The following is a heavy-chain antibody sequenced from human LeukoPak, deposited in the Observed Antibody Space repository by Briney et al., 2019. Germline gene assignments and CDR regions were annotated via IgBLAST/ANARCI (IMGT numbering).Heavy chain of an antibody. CDR1: GGSISSDH. CDR3: ARDSGSPFYYYYMDV. D-gene: IGHD3-10*01. V-gene: IGHV4-59*01. J-gene: IGHJ6*03. CDR2: IYYTGNT. Sequence: SETLSLTCTVSGGSISSDHWTWIRQPPGKGLEWIGYIYYTGNTNYNPSLQSRVTISIDTSKNQFSLRLSSVTAADTAVYFCARDSGSPFYYYYMDVWGKGTTVTVSS.